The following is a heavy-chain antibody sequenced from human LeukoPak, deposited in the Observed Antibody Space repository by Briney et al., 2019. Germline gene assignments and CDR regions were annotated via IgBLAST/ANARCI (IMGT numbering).Heavy chain of an antibody. CDR3: ARDLGNWFDP. CDR1: GGSMSSYS. V-gene: IGHV4-59*01. J-gene: IGHJ5*02. Sequence: SETLSLTCTVSGGSMSSYSWSWIRQPPGKGLEWIGCIYYSGSANYNPSLKSRVTISVDTSKNQFSLKLSSVTAADTAVYYCARDLGNWFDPWGQGTLVTVSS. CDR2: IYYSGSA.